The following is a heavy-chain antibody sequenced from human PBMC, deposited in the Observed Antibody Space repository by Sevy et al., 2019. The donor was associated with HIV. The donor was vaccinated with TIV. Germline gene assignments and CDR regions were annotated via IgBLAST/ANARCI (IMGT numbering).Heavy chain of an antibody. CDR1: GFTFSFYW. V-gene: IGHV3-7*01. CDR2: LKQDGSDK. Sequence: GGSLRLSCAASGFTFSFYWMSWVRQAPGKGLEWVASLKQDGSDKYYVASVKGRFTVSRDNAKNSVYLQMNSLRAEDTAVYYCARESLGINIFGVVTDWGQGTLVTVSS. D-gene: IGHD3-3*02. CDR3: ARESLGINIFGVVTD. J-gene: IGHJ4*02.